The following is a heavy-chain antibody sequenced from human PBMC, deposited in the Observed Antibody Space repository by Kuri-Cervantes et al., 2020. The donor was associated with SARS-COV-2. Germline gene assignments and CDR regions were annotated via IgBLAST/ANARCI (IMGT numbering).Heavy chain of an antibody. CDR3: AKDDSSSWSRFDY. D-gene: IGHD6-13*01. CDR1: GFAFDDYA. V-gene: IGHV3-9*01. J-gene: IGHJ4*02. Sequence: SLKISCAASGFAFDDYAMHWVRQAPGKGLEWVSGISWNSGSQGYADSVKGRFTISRDNAKNSLYLQMNSLRVEDTALYYCAKDDSSSWSRFDYWGQGTLVTVSS. CDR2: ISWNSGSQ.